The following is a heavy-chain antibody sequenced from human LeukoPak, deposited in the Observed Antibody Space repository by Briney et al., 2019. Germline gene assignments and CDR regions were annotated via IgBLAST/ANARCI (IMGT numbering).Heavy chain of an antibody. J-gene: IGHJ3*02. CDR3: ARGKGDIVVVPAATDAFDI. D-gene: IGHD2-2*01. V-gene: IGHV1-69*13. Sequence: SVKVSCKASGGTFSSYAISWVRQAPGQGLEWMGRIIPIFGTANYAQKFQGRVTITADESTSTAYMELSSLRSEDTAVYYCARGKGDIVVVPAATDAFDIWGQGTMVTVSS. CDR2: IIPIFGTA. CDR1: GGTFSSYA.